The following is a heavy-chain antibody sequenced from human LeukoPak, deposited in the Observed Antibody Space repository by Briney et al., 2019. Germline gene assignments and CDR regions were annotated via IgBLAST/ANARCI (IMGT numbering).Heavy chain of an antibody. V-gene: IGHV3-11*01. CDR3: ARRVTIFPYYYMDV. Sequence: PGGSLRLSCAASGFTFSDYYMSWIRQAPGKGLEWVSYISSSGSTIYYADSVKGRFTISRENAKNSLYLQMNSLTAEATAVYYCARRVTIFPYYYMDVWGKGTTVTVSS. CDR2: ISSSGSTI. CDR1: GFTFSDYY. D-gene: IGHD3-3*01. J-gene: IGHJ6*03.